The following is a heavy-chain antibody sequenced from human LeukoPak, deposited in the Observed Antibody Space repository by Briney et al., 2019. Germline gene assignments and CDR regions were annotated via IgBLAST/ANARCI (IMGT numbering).Heavy chain of an antibody. D-gene: IGHD3-9*01. V-gene: IGHV4-59*12. Sequence: PSETLSLTCTVSGASISSYFWTWIRQPPGKGLEWIGYTYNTGNTNYNPSLQSRVYNPSLKSRVTISLDTSKNQFSLKLSSVTAADTAVYYCARVNPGLRYFGYWGQGTLVTVSS. CDR1: GASISSYF. J-gene: IGHJ4*02. CDR2: TYNTGNT. CDR3: ARVNPGLRYFGY.